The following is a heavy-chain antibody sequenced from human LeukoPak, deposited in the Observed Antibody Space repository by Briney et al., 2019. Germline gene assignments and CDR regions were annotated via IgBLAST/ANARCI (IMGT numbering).Heavy chain of an antibody. J-gene: IGHJ4*02. D-gene: IGHD2-15*01. CDR1: GYSFTSYW. Sequence: GESLKISCKGSGYSFTSYWIGWVRQMPGKGLEWMGIIYPGDSDTRYSPSFQGQVTISADKSISTAYLQWSSLKASDTAMYYCARRYCSGGSCYLEGVLDYWGQGTLVTVSS. V-gene: IGHV5-51*01. CDR2: IYPGDSDT. CDR3: ARRYCSGGSCYLEGVLDY.